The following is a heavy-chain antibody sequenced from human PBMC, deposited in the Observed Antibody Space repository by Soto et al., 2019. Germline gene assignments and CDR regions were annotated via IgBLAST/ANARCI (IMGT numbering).Heavy chain of an antibody. CDR3: AATNDFWSGYPPNWFDP. CDR2: IYYSGST. Sequence: SETLSLTCTVSGGSISSTTYYWGWIRQPPGKGLEWIGSIYYSGSTYYNPSLKSRVTISVDTSKNQFSLRLSSVTAADTAVYYCAATNDFWSGYPPNWFDPWGQGTLVTVSS. D-gene: IGHD3-3*01. V-gene: IGHV4-39*01. CDR1: GGSISSTTYY. J-gene: IGHJ5*02.